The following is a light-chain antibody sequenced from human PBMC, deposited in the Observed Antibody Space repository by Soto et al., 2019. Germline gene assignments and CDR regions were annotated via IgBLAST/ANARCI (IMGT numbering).Light chain of an antibody. CDR3: QQYGSSYPGT. J-gene: IGKJ1*01. V-gene: IGKV3-20*01. CDR1: QSVSSNY. Sequence: EIVLTQSPGTLSLSQGERATLSCRASQSVSSNYLAWYQQKPGQAPRLLIYGASSRATGIPDRFSGSGSGTDFTLTIRRLEPEDFAVYYCQQYGSSYPGTFGQGTKVDIK. CDR2: GAS.